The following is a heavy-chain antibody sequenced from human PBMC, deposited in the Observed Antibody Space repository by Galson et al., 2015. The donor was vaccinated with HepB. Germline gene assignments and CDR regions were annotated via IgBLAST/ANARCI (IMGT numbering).Heavy chain of an antibody. J-gene: IGHJ5*02. CDR2: INTHNGDT. CDR1: GYRFGNFG. V-gene: IGHV1-18*01. CDR3: ARDYVVTAKNYFYP. Sequence: SVKVSCKASGYRFGNFGINWVRQAPGQGLEWMGWINTHNGDTKYAQKFQGRVIITTDTSTSTAYMELRNLRFDDTALYYCARDYVVTAKNYFYPWGQGTLVTVSS. D-gene: IGHD2-21*02.